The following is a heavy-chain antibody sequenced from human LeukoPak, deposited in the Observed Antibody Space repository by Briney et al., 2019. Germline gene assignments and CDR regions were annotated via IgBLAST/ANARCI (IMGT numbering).Heavy chain of an antibody. CDR2: IYTSGST. J-gene: IGHJ6*03. CDR3: ARDSLLPSAMGYYYMDV. V-gene: IGHV4-61*02. Sequence: SENLSLTCTVSGGSISSGSYYWSWIRQPAGKGLEWIGRIYTSGSTNHNPSLKSRVTISVDTSKNQFSLKLSSVTAADTALYYCARDSLLPSAMGYYYMDVWGKGTTVTVSS. CDR1: GGSISSGSYY. D-gene: IGHD2-2*01.